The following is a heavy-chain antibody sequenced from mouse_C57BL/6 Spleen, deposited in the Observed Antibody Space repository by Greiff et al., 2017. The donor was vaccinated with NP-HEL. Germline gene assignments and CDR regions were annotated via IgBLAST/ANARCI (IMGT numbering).Heavy chain of an antibody. V-gene: IGHV1-53*01. CDR3: ARDSNYLYYFDY. CDR2: INPSNGDT. D-gene: IGHD2-5*01. J-gene: IGHJ2*01. CDR1: GYTFTSYW. Sequence: VQLQQPGTELVKPGASVKLSCKASGYTFTSYWMHWVKQRPGQGLEWIGNINPSNGDTNYNEKFKSKATLTVDKSASTAYMQLSSLTSEDSAVYNCARDSNYLYYFDYWGQGTTLTVSS.